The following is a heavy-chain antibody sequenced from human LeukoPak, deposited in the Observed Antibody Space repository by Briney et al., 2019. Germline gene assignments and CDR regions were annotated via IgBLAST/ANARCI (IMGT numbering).Heavy chain of an antibody. D-gene: IGHD3-10*01. Sequence: SETLSPTCAVYGGSFSGYYWSWIRQPPGKGLEWIGEVNHSGGTNYNPSLKSRVTISVDTSKNQFSLKLSSVTAADTAVYYCARDLYYGSGTYDYWGQGTLVTVSS. V-gene: IGHV4-34*01. J-gene: IGHJ4*02. CDR3: ARDLYYGSGTYDY. CDR2: VNHSGGT. CDR1: GGSFSGYY.